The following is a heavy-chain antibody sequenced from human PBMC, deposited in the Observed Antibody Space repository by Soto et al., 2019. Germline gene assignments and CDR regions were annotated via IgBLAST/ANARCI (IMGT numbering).Heavy chain of an antibody. CDR3: AKAFYREEDGYNSFDY. J-gene: IGHJ4*02. V-gene: IGHV3-23*01. Sequence: GGSLRLSGSASRLTFGRYAMSWVRQAPGKGLEWVSGISGRGTSTYYADSVKGRFTISRDNSNNTLYLQMDNLRAEDTAVYYCAKAFYREEDGYNSFDYWGQGTMVTVSS. CDR1: RLTFGRYA. D-gene: IGHD2-21*01. CDR2: ISGRGTST.